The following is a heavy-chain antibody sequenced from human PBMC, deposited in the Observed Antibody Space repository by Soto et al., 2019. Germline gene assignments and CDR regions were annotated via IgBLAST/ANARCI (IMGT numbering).Heavy chain of an antibody. Sequence: QVQLQESGPGLVKPSETLSLTCSVSNGSINSRSSYWVWFRQSPVQGLVWIGTISSGGNTYYDPSIKSRVTTSIDSSKTQVSLRLNSMTTADTAVYYCGAQDYGAKGYHFEAWGQGTLVTVSS. V-gene: IGHV4-39*01. J-gene: IGHJ4*02. CDR3: GAQDYGAKGYHFEA. CDR1: NGSINSRSSY. CDR2: ISSGGNT. D-gene: IGHD4-17*01.